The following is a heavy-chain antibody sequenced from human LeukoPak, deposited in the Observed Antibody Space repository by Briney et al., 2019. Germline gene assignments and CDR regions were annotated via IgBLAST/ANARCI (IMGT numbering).Heavy chain of an antibody. CDR2: IKTKTDGGTP. Sequence: GGSLRLSCAASGFTFSDAWMSWVRQAPGKGLAWVGRIKTKTDGGTPEYAAPVKGRFTISRDDSKNTLYLQMNSLKTEDAAVYYCTTQTTLRFPDYWGQGTLVTVSS. V-gene: IGHV3-15*01. J-gene: IGHJ4*02. D-gene: IGHD3-3*01. CDR1: GFTFSDAW. CDR3: TTQTTLRFPDY.